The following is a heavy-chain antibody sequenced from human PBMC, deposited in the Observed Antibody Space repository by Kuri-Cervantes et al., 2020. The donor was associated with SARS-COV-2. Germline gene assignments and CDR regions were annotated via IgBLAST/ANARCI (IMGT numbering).Heavy chain of an antibody. J-gene: IGHJ5*02. V-gene: IGHV3-21*01. CDR1: GFTFSSYS. CDR2: ISSSSSYI. Sequence: ETLSLTCAASGFTFSSYSMNWVRQAPGKGLEWVSSISSSSSYIYYADSVKGRFTISRDNAKNSLYLQMNSLRAEDTAVYYCARDGGAAAGPSNWFDPWGQGALVTVSS. D-gene: IGHD6-13*01. CDR3: ARDGGAAAGPSNWFDP.